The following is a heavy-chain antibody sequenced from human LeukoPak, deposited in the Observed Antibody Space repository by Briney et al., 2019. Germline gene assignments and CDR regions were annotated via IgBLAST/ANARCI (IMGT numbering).Heavy chain of an antibody. D-gene: IGHD5-24*01. CDR1: LVTPSGFV. CDR3: AAEMATICEPRNYPCENY. J-gene: IGHJ4*02. CDR2: IIAMFGTA. V-gene: IGHV1-69*06. Sequence: VSPEASLVTPSGFVISSVPEAPGQGGEWLGGIIAMFGTANSAQKFQGRVTITAEKSTSTAYMQLSSLRSEDTAVYYCAAEMATICEPRNYPCENYWGQGTLVTVSS.